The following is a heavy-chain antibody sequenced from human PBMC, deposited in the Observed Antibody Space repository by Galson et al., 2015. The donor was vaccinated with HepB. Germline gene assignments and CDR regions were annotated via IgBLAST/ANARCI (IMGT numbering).Heavy chain of an antibody. J-gene: IGHJ6*02. Sequence: SLRLTCAASGFIFSTYSMHWVRQAPGKGLEWVAVISYDGSNKYYVDSVKGRFTISRDDSRNTLYLQMNSLRTEDTAVYYCARDSYGMDVWGQGTTVTVSS. V-gene: IGHV3-30*04. CDR2: ISYDGSNK. CDR3: ARDSYGMDV. CDR1: GFIFSTYS.